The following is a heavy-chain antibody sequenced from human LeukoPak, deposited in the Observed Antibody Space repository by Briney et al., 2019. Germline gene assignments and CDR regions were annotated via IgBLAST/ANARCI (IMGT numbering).Heavy chain of an antibody. Sequence: GGSLRLSCAASGFTFSSYGMHWVRQAPGKGLEWVAVISYDGSNKYYADSVKGRFTISRDNSKNTLYLQMNSLRAEDTAVYYCAKEGALRSSSWYWYSDYWGQGTLVTVSS. V-gene: IGHV3-30*18. CDR2: ISYDGSNK. CDR3: AKEGALRSSSWYWYSDY. D-gene: IGHD6-13*01. CDR1: GFTFSSYG. J-gene: IGHJ4*02.